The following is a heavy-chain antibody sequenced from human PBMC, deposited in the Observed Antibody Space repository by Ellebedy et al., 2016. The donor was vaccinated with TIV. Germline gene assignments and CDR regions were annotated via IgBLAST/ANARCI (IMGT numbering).Heavy chain of an antibody. V-gene: IGHV3-23*01. Sequence: GESLKISCAASGFTFDTYTMTWVRQTPGRELEWVSAIGASGGAYYADSVKGRFTISRDNSRNTVYLRMNSLRPEDTAMYYCAKTIRCDTGWSCFFDPWGQGTLVTVSS. CDR2: IGASGGA. D-gene: IGHD6-19*01. CDR1: GFTFDTYT. CDR3: AKTIRCDTGWSCFFDP. J-gene: IGHJ5*02.